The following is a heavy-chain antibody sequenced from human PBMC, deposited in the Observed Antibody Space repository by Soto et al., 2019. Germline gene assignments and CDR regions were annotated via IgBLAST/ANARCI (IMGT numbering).Heavy chain of an antibody. CDR2: ISSSSSYI. D-gene: IGHD2-2*01. V-gene: IGHV3-21*01. J-gene: IGHJ4*02. CDR3: ARDQVVPAANFDY. CDR1: GFTFSSYS. Sequence: GRSLRLSCAASGFTFSSYSMNWVRQAPGKGLEWVSSISSSSSYIYYADSVKGRFTISRDNAKNSLYLQMNSLRAEDTAVYYCARDQVVPAANFDYCGEGTLVTVSS.